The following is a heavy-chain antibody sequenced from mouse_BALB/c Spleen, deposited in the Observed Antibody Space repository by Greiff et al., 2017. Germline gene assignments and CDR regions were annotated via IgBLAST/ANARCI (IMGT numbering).Heavy chain of an antibody. Sequence: VQLQESGAELAKPGASVKMSCKASGYTFTSYWMHWVKQRPGQGLEWIGYINPSTGYTEYNQKFKDKATLTADKSSSTAYMQLSSLTSEDSAVYYCGRYLYWYFDVWGAGTTVTVSS. J-gene: IGHJ1*01. CDR3: GRYLYWYFDV. CDR2: INPSTGYT. CDR1: GYTFTSYW. V-gene: IGHV1-7*01.